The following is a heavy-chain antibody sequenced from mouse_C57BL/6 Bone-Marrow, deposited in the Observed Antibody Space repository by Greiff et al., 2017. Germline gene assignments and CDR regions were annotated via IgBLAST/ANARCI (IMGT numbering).Heavy chain of an antibody. CDR3: ARVTTRFYYFDY. CDR2: IHPNSGST. D-gene: IGHD1-1*01. J-gene: IGHJ2*01. CDR1: GYTFTSYW. Sequence: VQLQQPGAELVKPGASVKLSCKASGYTFTSYWMHWVKQRPGQGLEWIGMIHPNSGSTNYNEKFKSKATLTVDKSSSPAYMQLSSLTSDDSAVYNCARVTTRFYYFDYWGQGTTLTVSS. V-gene: IGHV1-64*01.